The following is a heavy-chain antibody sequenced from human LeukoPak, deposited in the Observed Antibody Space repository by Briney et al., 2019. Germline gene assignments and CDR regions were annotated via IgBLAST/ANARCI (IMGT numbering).Heavy chain of an antibody. D-gene: IGHD6-13*01. Sequence: GRSLRLSCAASGFTFSSYGMHWVRQAPGKGLEWVAVISYDGSNKYYADSVKGRFTISRDNSKNTLYLQMNSLRVEDTAVYYCAKRMWQQLFTFDYWGQGTLVTVSS. CDR3: AKRMWQQLFTFDY. V-gene: IGHV3-30*18. CDR2: ISYDGSNK. CDR1: GFTFSSYG. J-gene: IGHJ4*02.